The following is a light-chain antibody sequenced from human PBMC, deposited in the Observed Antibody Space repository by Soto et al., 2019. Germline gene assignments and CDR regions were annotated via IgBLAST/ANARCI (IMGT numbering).Light chain of an antibody. V-gene: IGKV3-11*01. J-gene: IGKJ5*01. Sequence: EIVLTQSPATLSLYPGERATLSCRASQSVSSYLAWYQQKPGQAPRLLIYDASNRATGIPARFSGSGSGTDFTLTISSLEPEDFAVYYCQQRRNWPSITFGQGTRLEIK. CDR2: DAS. CDR1: QSVSSY. CDR3: QQRRNWPSIT.